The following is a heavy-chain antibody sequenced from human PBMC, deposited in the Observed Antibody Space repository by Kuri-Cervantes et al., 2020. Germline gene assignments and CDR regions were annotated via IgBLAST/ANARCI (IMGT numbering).Heavy chain of an antibody. J-gene: IGHJ6*03. V-gene: IGHV3-21*01. Sequence: GESLKISCAASGFTFSSYSMNWVRQAPGKGLEWVSSISSSSSYIYYADSVKGRLTISRDNAKNSLYLQMNSLRAEDTAVYYCARVEVTTNYYYYMDVWGKGTTVTVSS. CDR3: ARVEVTTNYYYYMDV. CDR1: GFTFSSYS. D-gene: IGHD4-17*01. CDR2: ISSSSSYI.